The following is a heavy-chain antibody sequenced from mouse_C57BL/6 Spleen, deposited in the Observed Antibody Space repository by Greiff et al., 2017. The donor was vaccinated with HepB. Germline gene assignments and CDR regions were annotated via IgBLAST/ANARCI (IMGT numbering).Heavy chain of an antibody. Sequence: VQLQQPGAELVMPGASVKLSCKASGYTFTSYWMHWVKQRPGQGLEWIGEIDPSDSYTNYNQKFKGKSTLTVDNSSSAAYMQLSSLTAEDSAVYYCARGGSNMYYFDYWGQGTTLTVSS. V-gene: IGHV1-69*01. CDR1: GYTFTSYW. CDR2: IDPSDSYT. D-gene: IGHD1-1*01. J-gene: IGHJ2*01. CDR3: ARGGSNMYYFDY.